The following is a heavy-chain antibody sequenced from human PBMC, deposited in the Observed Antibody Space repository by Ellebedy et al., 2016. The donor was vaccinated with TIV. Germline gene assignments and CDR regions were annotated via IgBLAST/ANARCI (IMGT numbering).Heavy chain of an antibody. J-gene: IGHJ3*01. CDR1: GFSFRSYW. Sequence: GESLKISCTASGFSFRSYWMTWVRQAPGKGLDWVANINQDGSEKFYGDSVKGRFTISRDNAKNSLYLQMTSLRADDTALYYCATDGSYGDYRSPAHAFEVWGQGTMVTVSS. CDR3: ATDGSYGDYRSPAHAFEV. V-gene: IGHV3-7*01. CDR2: INQDGSEK. D-gene: IGHD4-17*01.